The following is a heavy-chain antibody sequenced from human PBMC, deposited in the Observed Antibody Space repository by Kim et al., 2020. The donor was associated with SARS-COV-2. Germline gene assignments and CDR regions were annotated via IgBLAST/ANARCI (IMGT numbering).Heavy chain of an antibody. CDR1: GGSISSYY. CDR2: IYYSGST. V-gene: IGHV4-59*01. J-gene: IGHJ6*03. D-gene: IGHD3-10*01. Sequence: SETLSLTCTVSGGSISSYYWSWIRQPPGKGLEWIGYIYYSGSTNYNPSLKSRVTISVDTSKNQFSLKLSSVTAADTAVYYCARLGGSGNKGDYYYYYMDVWGKGTTVTVSS. CDR3: ARLGGSGNKGDYYYYYMDV.